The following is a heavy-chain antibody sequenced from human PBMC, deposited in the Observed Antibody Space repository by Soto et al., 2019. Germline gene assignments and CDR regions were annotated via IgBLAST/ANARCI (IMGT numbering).Heavy chain of an antibody. CDR1: GGSLSGYY. CDR3: ARGQEGVVATH. V-gene: IGHV4-34*01. CDR2: IKDGGRT. J-gene: IGHJ4*03. D-gene: IGHD5-12*01. Sequence: QVQLQQWGAGLLKPSETLSLNCAVNGGSLSGYYWSWIRQPPGKGLEWIGEIKDGGRTNYSRHLKSRDNISSDTSNNQPSLRLYSVTDADPGVYYCARGQEGVVATHSDHGTLVTVSS.